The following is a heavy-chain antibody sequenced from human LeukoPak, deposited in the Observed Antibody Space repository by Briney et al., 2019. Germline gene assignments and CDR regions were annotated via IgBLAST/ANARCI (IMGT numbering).Heavy chain of an antibody. CDR2: ISYDGSNK. Sequence: GGSLRLSCAASGFTFSSYGMHWVRQAPGKGLEWVAVISYDGSNKYYADSVKGRFTISRDNSKNTLYLQMNSLRAEDTAVYYCARASYTMMVDYWGQGTLVTVSS. D-gene: IGHD3-22*01. V-gene: IGHV3-30*03. CDR1: GFTFSSYG. J-gene: IGHJ4*02. CDR3: ARASYTMMVDY.